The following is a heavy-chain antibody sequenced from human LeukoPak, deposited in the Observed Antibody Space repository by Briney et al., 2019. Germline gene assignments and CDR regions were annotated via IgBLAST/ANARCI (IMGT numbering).Heavy chain of an antibody. CDR2: VSYSSSLT. CDR1: GFTFSSFG. V-gene: IGHV3-48*02. Sequence: GGSLRLSCTASGFTFSSFGMNWVRQAPGKGLEWVSYVSYSSSLTDYADSVKGRFTISRDNAKNSLSLQLNSLRDEDTAVYFCAKVIRGGYGMDVWGRGTTVTVSS. J-gene: IGHJ6*02. CDR3: AKVIRGGYGMDV. D-gene: IGHD3-10*01.